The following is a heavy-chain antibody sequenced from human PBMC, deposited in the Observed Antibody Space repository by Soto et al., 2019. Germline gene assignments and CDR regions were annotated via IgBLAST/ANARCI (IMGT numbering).Heavy chain of an antibody. CDR3: ARSDTTMADY. Sequence: SETLSLTCAVFGGSISSSYWWSWIRQTPGKGLEWIGQIYHSGSTNYNPSLKSRVTISVDKSKNQLSLKLNSVTAADAAVYYCARSDTTMADYWGQGTLVTVS. D-gene: IGHD5-18*01. J-gene: IGHJ4*02. V-gene: IGHV4-4*02. CDR1: GGSISSSYW. CDR2: IYHSGST.